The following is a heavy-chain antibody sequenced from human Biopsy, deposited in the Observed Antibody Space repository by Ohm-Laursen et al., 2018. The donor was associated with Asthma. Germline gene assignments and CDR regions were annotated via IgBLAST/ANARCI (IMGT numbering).Heavy chain of an antibody. CDR1: AYTFIGYH. Sequence: ASVTVSCKASAYTFIGYHLHWVRQAPGAGLEWMGRINPNGGATIYAQKFQGRVTMTRDTSISTAYMELSRLTSDDTAVYYCARVQKSPGDRWFDPWGQGTLVTVSS. J-gene: IGHJ5*02. V-gene: IGHV1-2*06. CDR2: INPNGGAT. D-gene: IGHD7-27*01. CDR3: ARVQKSPGDRWFDP.